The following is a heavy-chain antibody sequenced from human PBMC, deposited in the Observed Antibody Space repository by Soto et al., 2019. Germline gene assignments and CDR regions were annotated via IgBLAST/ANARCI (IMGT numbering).Heavy chain of an antibody. V-gene: IGHV4-39*01. Sequence: QLQLQESGPGLVKPSETLSLTCTVSGGSISSSSYYWGWIRQPPGKGLEWIGSIYYSGSTYYNPSLKSRVTISVDTSKNQFSLKLSSVTAADTAVYYCARHEVRWYSFDYWGQGTLVTVSS. CDR3: ARHEVRWYSFDY. CDR1: GGSISSSSYY. D-gene: IGHD2-15*01. J-gene: IGHJ4*02. CDR2: IYYSGST.